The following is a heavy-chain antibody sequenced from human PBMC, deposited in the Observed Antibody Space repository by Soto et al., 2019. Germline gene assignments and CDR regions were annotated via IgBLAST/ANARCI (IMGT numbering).Heavy chain of an antibody. V-gene: IGHV4-61*01. Sequence: QVQLQESGPGLVKPSETLSLTCTVSGGSVSSGSYYWSWIRQPPGKGLEWIGYIYYSGSTNYNPSLMRRVTISVDTSKNQCPLMMSSVTAADTAVYYCARLVWFGPLDYWGQGTLVTVSS. CDR3: ARLVWFGPLDY. J-gene: IGHJ4*02. CDR1: GGSVSSGSYY. D-gene: IGHD3-10*01. CDR2: IYYSGST.